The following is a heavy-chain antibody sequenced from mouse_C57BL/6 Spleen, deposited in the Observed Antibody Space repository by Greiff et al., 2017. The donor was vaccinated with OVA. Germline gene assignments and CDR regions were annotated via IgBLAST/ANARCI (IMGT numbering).Heavy chain of an antibody. CDR3: ARSGMGNYYAMDY. CDR2: IYPGSGST. J-gene: IGHJ4*01. D-gene: IGHD2-10*02. V-gene: IGHV1-55*01. CDR1: GYTFTSYW. Sequence: VQLQQPGAELVKPGASVKMSCKASGYTFTSYWITWVKQRPGQGLEWIGDIYPGSGSTNYNEKFKSKATLTVDTSSSTAYMQLSSLTSEDSAVYYCARSGMGNYYAMDYWGQGTSVTVSS.